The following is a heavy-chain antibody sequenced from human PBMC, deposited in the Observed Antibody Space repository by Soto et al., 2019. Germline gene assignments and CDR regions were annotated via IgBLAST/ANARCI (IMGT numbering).Heavy chain of an antibody. V-gene: IGHV4-30-2*01. CDR2: IYPSGMP. Sequence: SETLSLTCTVSGGSISNAAYSWSWIRPPPGKGLEWIGYIYPSGMPFYNPSLRSRVTISMDRSNDQFSLNLKSVTAADTAVYYCARERGGYGLFDSGGQGTLVAVSS. CDR3: ARERGGYGLFDS. D-gene: IGHD5-18*01. J-gene: IGHJ4*02. CDR1: GGSISNAAYS.